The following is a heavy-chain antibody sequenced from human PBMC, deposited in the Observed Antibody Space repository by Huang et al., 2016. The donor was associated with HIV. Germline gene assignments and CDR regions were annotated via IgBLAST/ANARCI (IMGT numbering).Heavy chain of an antibody. J-gene: IGHJ5*02. CDR2: IIPSFGTA. CDR1: GGTFSSYA. Sequence: QVLLVQSGAEVRKPGSSVKVSCTAFGGTFSSYAISGVRQAPGQGLEWVGGIIPSFGTANYTQKFQGRVTITVDESTNTGYMELTRLTSEDTAVYYCARTAYSYGFRQGYNWFDPWGQGTPVTVSS. V-gene: IGHV1-69*13. CDR3: ARTAYSYGFRQGYNWFDP. D-gene: IGHD5-18*01.